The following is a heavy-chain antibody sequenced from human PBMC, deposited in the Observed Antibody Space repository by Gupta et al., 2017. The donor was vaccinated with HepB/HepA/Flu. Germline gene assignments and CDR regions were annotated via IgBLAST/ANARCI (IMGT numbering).Heavy chain of an antibody. CDR2: ITSSTSNI. D-gene: IGHD6-13*01. CDR3: ATGSSEKQLGYYFDY. V-gene: IGHV3-48*02. Sequence: EVQLVESGGGLVQPGGSLRLSCAASGFTVSSYRMNWGRQAPGKGLEWVSHITSSTSNIYYADSVKGRFTISRDKAKNSLYLQMNSLRDEDTAVYYCATGSSEKQLGYYFDYWGQGTLVTVSS. CDR1: GFTVSSYR. J-gene: IGHJ4*02.